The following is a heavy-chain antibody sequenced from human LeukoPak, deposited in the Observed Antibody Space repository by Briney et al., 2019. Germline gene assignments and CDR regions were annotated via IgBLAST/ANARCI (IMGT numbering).Heavy chain of an antibody. V-gene: IGHV3-33*01. CDR2: IWYDGSNK. Sequence: PGRSLRLSCAASGFTFSSYGMHWVRQAPGRGLEWVAVIWYDGSNKYYADSVKGRFTISRDNSKNTLYLQMNSLRAEDTAMYYCARGTWETDYWGQGTLVTVSS. CDR3: ARGTWETDY. CDR1: GFTFSSYG. D-gene: IGHD1-26*01. J-gene: IGHJ4*02.